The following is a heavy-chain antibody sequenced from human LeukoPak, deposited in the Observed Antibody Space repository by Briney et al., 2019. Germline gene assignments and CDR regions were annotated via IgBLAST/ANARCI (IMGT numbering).Heavy chain of an antibody. Sequence: SETLSLACTVSGGSISSGSYYWSWIRQPAGKGLEWIGRIYTSGGTDYNPSLKTRVTISVDTSKNQFSLKLSSVTAADTAVYYCARGYCSSNSCYSGDYWGQGTLVTVSS. J-gene: IGHJ4*02. V-gene: IGHV4-61*02. CDR1: GGSISSGSYY. CDR2: IYTSGGT. CDR3: ARGYCSSNSCYSGDY. D-gene: IGHD2-2*02.